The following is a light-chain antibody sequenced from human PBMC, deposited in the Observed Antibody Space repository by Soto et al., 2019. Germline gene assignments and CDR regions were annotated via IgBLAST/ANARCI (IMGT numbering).Light chain of an antibody. Sequence: DIQLTQSPSFLSASVGDRVTISCRASQGISDYLAWYQQKPGKAPKLLIYGASTLQSGVPSRFSGSASGTEFTLTIHSLQPEDFATYFCQQFNAYPLTFGGGTKLEIK. J-gene: IGKJ4*01. V-gene: IGKV1-9*01. CDR2: GAS. CDR3: QQFNAYPLT. CDR1: QGISDY.